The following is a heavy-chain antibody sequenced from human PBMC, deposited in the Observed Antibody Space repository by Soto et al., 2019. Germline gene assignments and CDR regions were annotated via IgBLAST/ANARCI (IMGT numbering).Heavy chain of an antibody. D-gene: IGHD1-26*01. CDR1: GFTFSSYA. V-gene: IGHV3-23*01. J-gene: IGHJ3*02. CDR3: AKGGSYYVGAFDI. Sequence: EVQLLESGGGLVQPGGSLRLSCAASGFTFSSYAMNWVRQAPGKGLEWVSAISGSGGSTYCADSVKGRFTISRDNSKNTLYLQMNSLRAEDTAIYYCAKGGSYYVGAFDIWGQGTMVTVSS. CDR2: ISGSGGST.